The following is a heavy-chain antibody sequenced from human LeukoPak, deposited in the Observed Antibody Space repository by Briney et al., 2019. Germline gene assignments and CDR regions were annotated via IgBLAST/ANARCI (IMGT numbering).Heavy chain of an antibody. V-gene: IGHV4-59*01. D-gene: IGHD5-18*01. CDR1: GGSISSYY. Sequence: SETLSLTCTVSGGSISSYYWSWIRQPPGKGLEWIGYIYYSGSTNYNPPLKSRVTISVDTSKNQFSLKLSSVTAADTAVYYCARVQVDTAMVSYYFDYWGQGTLVTVSS. J-gene: IGHJ4*02. CDR3: ARVQVDTAMVSYYFDY. CDR2: IYYSGST.